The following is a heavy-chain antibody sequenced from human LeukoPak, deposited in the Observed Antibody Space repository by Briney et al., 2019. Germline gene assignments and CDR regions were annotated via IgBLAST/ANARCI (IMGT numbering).Heavy chain of an antibody. J-gene: IGHJ6*02. CDR2: IYYSGST. D-gene: IGHD5-18*01. V-gene: IGHV4-59*12. CDR1: GGSISSYY. Sequence: SEALSLTCTVSGGSISSYYWSWIRQPPGKGLEWIGYIYYSGSTNYNPSLKSRVTISVDTSKNQFSLKLSSVTAADTAVYYCARDTQLRGYYGMDVWGQGTTVTVSS. CDR3: ARDTQLRGYYGMDV.